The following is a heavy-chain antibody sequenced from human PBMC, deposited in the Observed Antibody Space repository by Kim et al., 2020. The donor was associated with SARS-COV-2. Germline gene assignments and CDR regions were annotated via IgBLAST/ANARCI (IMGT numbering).Heavy chain of an antibody. D-gene: IGHD3-22*01. Sequence: SETLSLTCTVSGGSISSGGYYWSWIRQHPGKGLEWIGYIYYSGSTSYNPSLKSRVTISVDTSKTQFSLKLSSVTAADTAVYYCAREYYYDSSGYYYTESAFDIWGQGTMVTVSS. CDR3: AREYYYDSSGYYYTESAFDI. J-gene: IGHJ3*02. V-gene: IGHV4-31*03. CDR2: IYYSGST. CDR1: GGSISSGGYY.